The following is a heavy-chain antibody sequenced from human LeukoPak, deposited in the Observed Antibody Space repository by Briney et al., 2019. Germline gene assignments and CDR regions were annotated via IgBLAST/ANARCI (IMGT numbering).Heavy chain of an antibody. D-gene: IGHD6-19*01. V-gene: IGHV1-18*01. CDR3: ARHENGWFPD. CDR2: ITGYNGHT. CDR1: GSTFTSYS. Sequence: ASVKIPCNASGSTFTSYSITWMRQAPGQGLEWMGWITGYNGHTNYAQKLQDRVTMTTDTSTSTAYMEVRSLSSDDTAVYYCARHENGWFPDWGQGTLVTVSS. J-gene: IGHJ1*01.